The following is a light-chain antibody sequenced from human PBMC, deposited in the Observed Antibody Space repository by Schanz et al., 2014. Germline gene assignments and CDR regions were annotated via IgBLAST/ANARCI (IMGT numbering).Light chain of an antibody. CDR2: QVT. CDR1: GSADGAFTY. V-gene: IGLV2-8*01. Sequence: QSALTQPASVSGSPGQSITISCTATGSADGAFTYVSWYQQHPGKAPKLMIYQVTKRPSGVSNRFSGSKSGNTASLTVSGLQAEDEADYYCSSYAGSNNLIFGGGTKVTVL. J-gene: IGLJ2*01. CDR3: SSYAGSNNLI.